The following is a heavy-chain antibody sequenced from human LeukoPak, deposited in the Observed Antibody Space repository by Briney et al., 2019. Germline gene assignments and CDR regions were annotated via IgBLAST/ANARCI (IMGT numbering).Heavy chain of an antibody. D-gene: IGHD1-26*01. CDR3: TRDMQGSRLYLVGFQND. CDR2: MKPDGSEI. J-gene: IGHJ4*02. CDR1: GFTFTTYW. Sequence: GGSLRLSCAASGFTFTTYWMSWVRQAPGKGLEWVANMKPDGSEIFYVDSVKSRFTISRDNAMNTLYLQTNSLRAEDSALYYCTRDMQGSRLYLVGFQNDWGQGTLVTVSS. V-gene: IGHV3-7*01.